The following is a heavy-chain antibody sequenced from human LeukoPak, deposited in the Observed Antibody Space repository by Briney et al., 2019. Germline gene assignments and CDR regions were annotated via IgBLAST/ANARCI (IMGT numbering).Heavy chain of an antibody. CDR2: INPNSGGT. Sequence: ASVKVSCKASGYTFTGYYMHWVRQAPGQGLEWMGWINPNSGGTNYAQKFQSRVTMTRDTSISTAYMELSRLRSDDTAVYYCARKGGYYDSSGYGLDYWGQGTLVTVSS. CDR1: GYTFTGYY. D-gene: IGHD3-22*01. J-gene: IGHJ4*02. CDR3: ARKGGYYDSSGYGLDY. V-gene: IGHV1-2*02.